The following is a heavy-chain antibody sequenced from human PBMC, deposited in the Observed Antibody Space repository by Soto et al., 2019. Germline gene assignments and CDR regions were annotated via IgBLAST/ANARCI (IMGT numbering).Heavy chain of an antibody. D-gene: IGHD2-15*01. V-gene: IGHV3-53*04. CDR2: IYSGGST. CDR1: GFTVSSNY. CDR3: ARVVVAATLSYFDY. Sequence: GGSLRLSCAASGFTVSSNYMSWVRQAPGKGLEWISVIYSGGSTYDAGSMTGRFTISRHNSKNTLYLQMNSLRAEDTAVYYCARVVVAATLSYFDYWGQGTLVAVSS. J-gene: IGHJ4*02.